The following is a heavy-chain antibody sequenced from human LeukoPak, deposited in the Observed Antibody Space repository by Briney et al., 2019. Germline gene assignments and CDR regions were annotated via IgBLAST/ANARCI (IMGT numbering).Heavy chain of an antibody. CDR2: IWYDGSNK. Sequence: GRSLRLSCAASGFTFSSYGMHWVRQAPGKGLEWVAVIWYDGSNKYYADSVKGRFTISRDNSKNTLYLQMNSLRAEDTAVYYCARDRFYSSGWLRDWYFDLWGRGTLVTVSS. CDR3: ARDRFYSSGWLRDWYFDL. CDR1: GFTFSSYG. D-gene: IGHD6-19*01. V-gene: IGHV3-33*01. J-gene: IGHJ2*01.